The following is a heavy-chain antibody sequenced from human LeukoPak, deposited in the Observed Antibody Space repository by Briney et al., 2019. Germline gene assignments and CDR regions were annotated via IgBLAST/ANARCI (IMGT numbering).Heavy chain of an antibody. D-gene: IGHD2-15*01. CDR1: GFTFSDYS. Sequence: GGSLRLSCAASGFTFSDYSMNWVRQAPGKGLEWISYIGIDSGNTNYADSVKGRFTISRDNSKNTLYLQMNSLRAEDTAVYYCARDHRYCSGGSCYYGMDVWGQGTTVTVSS. V-gene: IGHV3-48*01. J-gene: IGHJ6*02. CDR2: IGIDSGNT. CDR3: ARDHRYCSGGSCYYGMDV.